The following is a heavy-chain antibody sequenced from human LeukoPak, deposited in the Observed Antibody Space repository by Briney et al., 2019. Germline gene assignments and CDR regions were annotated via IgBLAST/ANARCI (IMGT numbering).Heavy chain of an antibody. CDR2: ISSSSSYI. CDR1: GFTFSSYS. V-gene: IGHV3-21*01. Sequence: PGGSLRLSCAASGFTFSSYSMNWVRQAPGKGLEWVSSISSSSSYIYYADSVKGRFTISRDNAKNSLYLQMNSLRAEDTAVYYCASEWLGYLDYWGQGTLVTVSS. J-gene: IGHJ4*02. CDR3: ASEWLGYLDY. D-gene: IGHD6-19*01.